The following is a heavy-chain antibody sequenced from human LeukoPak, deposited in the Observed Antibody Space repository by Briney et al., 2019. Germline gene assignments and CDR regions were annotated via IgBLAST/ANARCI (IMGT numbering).Heavy chain of an antibody. V-gene: IGHV1-69*05. D-gene: IGHD1-26*01. CDR2: IIPIFGTA. J-gene: IGHJ4*02. Sequence: ASVKVSCKASGYTFTSYGISWVRQAPGQGLEWMGRIIPIFGTANYAQKFQGRVTITTDESTSTAYMELNSLRSEDTAVYYCARAPVVSYGLYYFDYWGQGTLVTVSS. CDR3: ARAPVVSYGLYYFDY. CDR1: GYTFTSYG.